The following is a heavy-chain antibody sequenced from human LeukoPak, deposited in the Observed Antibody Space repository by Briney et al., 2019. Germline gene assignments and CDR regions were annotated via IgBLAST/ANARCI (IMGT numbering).Heavy chain of an antibody. J-gene: IGHJ4*02. CDR3: AKVAPRNYYDSSGYYPFWDY. CDR2: ISGSGGAGT. CDR1: GFTFSSYA. D-gene: IGHD3-22*01. V-gene: IGHV3-23*01. Sequence: GGSLRLSCAASGFTFSSYAMSWVRQAPGKGLEWVSTISGSGGAGTYYADSVKGRFTISRDNSKNTLYLQMNSLRAEDTAVYYCAKVAPRNYYDSSGYYPFWDYWGQGTLVTVSS.